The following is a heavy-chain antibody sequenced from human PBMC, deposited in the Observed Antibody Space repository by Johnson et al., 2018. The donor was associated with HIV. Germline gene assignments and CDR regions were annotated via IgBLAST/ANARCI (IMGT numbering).Heavy chain of an antibody. Sequence: QVLLVESGGGVVQPGGSLRLSCAASGFTFSSYAMHWVRQAPGKGLEWVAVISYDGSNKYYADSVKGRFPISRDNSKNTLYMQMSSLRAEDTAVYYCARSITMIVFTFDILGQGTMVTVS. V-gene: IGHV3-30*04. CDR3: ARSITMIVFTFDI. J-gene: IGHJ3*02. CDR1: GFTFSSYA. CDR2: ISYDGSNK. D-gene: IGHD3-22*01.